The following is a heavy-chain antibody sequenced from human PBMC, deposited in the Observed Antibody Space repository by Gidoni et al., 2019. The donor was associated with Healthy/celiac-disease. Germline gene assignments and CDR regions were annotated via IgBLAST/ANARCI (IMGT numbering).Heavy chain of an antibody. CDR2: IYYSGST. D-gene: IGHD1-1*01. CDR3: ARHDREVEMATTPGDNFDY. Sequence: QLQLQESGPGLVKPSETLSLTCTVSGGSISSSSYYWGWIRQPPGKGLEWIGSIYYSGSTYDNPSLKSRVTISVDTSKNQFSLKLSSVTAADTAVYYGARHDREVEMATTPGDNFDYWGQGTLVTVSS. V-gene: IGHV4-39*01. CDR1: GGSISSSSYY. J-gene: IGHJ4*02.